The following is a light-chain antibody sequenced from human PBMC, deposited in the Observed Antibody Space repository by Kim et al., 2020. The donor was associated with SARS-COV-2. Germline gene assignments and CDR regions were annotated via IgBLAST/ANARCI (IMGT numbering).Light chain of an antibody. J-gene: IGKJ5*01. CDR3: QQYSSTPGIT. CDR2: GAS. V-gene: IGKV3-20*01. Sequence: PGERANLTCRASQSVTGNDLAWYQQKPGQAPRLRIFGASSRAIGIPDRFTGGGAGTDFTLTISRLEPDDIAVYYCQQYSSTPGITFGERTRLGSK. CDR1: QSVTGND.